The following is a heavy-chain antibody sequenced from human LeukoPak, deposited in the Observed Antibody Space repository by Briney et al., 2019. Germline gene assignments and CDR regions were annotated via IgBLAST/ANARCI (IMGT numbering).Heavy chain of an antibody. CDR1: GYGFTSYW. D-gene: IGHD3-10*01. Sequence: GESLKISCKGSGYGFTSYWIGWVRQMPGKGLGWMGIIYPGDSDTRYSPSFQGQVTISADKSISTAYLQWSSLKASDTAMYYCARLLMVRGVIVLDYWGQGTLVTVSS. V-gene: IGHV5-51*01. J-gene: IGHJ4*01. CDR3: ARLLMVRGVIVLDY. CDR2: IYPGDSDT.